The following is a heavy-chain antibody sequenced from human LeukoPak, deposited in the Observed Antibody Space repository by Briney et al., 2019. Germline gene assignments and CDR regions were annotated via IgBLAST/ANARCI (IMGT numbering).Heavy chain of an antibody. V-gene: IGHV4-59*08. J-gene: IGHJ2*01. CDR2: IYYSGST. D-gene: IGHD6-13*01. CDR3: ARRGSCGELRYFDL. Sequence: PSETLSLTCTVSGGSISSYYWSWIRQPPGKGLEWIGYIYYSGSTNYNPSLKSRVTISVDTSKNQFSLKLSSVTAADTAVYYCARRGSCGELRYFDLWGRGTLVTVSS. CDR1: GGSISSYY.